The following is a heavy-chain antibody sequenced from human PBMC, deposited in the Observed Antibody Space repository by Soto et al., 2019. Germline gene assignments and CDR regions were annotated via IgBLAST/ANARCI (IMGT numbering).Heavy chain of an antibody. CDR2: IDPFDSYT. CDR3: ARHKRDSSSSSYGFYYDMEV. CDR1: GYSFTIYW. J-gene: IGHJ6*01. Sequence: GDSLKISCNGSGYSFTIYWIIWVRQMPEKGLEGMGNIDPFDSYTNYNPSFRGHVTISTDKSNSTAYLQWISLKASDTAIYYCARHKRDSSSSSYGFYYDMEVWGQETTVDASS. D-gene: IGHD6-6*01. V-gene: IGHV5-10-1*01.